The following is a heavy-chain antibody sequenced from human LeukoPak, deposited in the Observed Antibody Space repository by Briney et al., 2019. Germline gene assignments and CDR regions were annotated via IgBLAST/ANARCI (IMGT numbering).Heavy chain of an antibody. CDR1: GYTFTGYY. V-gene: IGHV1-46*01. CDR3: ARVKVRQRQWLVLEGTLNNWFDP. J-gene: IGHJ5*02. D-gene: IGHD6-19*01. Sequence: ASVKVSCKASGYTFTGYYMHWVRQAPGQGLEWMGIINPSGGSTSYAQKFQGRVTMTRDMSTSTVYMELSSLRSEDTAVYYCARVKVRQRQWLVLEGTLNNWFDPWGQGTLVTVSS. CDR2: INPSGGST.